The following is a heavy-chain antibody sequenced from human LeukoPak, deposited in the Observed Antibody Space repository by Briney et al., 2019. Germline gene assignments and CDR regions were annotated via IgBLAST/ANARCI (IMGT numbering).Heavy chain of an antibody. CDR3: ASTENNYIDY. CDR1: GGSISSGDYY. Sequence: SETLSLTCTVSGGSISSGDYYWSWIRQPPGKGLEWIGYSYYSGSTYYNPSLKSRVTISVDTSKNQFSLKLSSVTAADTAVYYCASTENNYIDYWGQGTLVTVSS. V-gene: IGHV4-30-4*08. D-gene: IGHD1-20*01. CDR2: SYYSGST. J-gene: IGHJ4*02.